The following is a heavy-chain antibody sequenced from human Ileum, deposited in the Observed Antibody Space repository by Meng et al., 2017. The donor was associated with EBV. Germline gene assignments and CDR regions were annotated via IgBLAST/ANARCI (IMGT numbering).Heavy chain of an antibody. CDR1: DRTFNSHG. CDR2: INADNDYT. D-gene: IGHD3-22*01. J-gene: IGHJ3*01. Sequence: QVQVVQAGAGGKKPGASVKVSCKAPDRTFNSHGMHWVRQAPGQSLEWMGWINADNDYTKFSQNFQGRVTLTRDTSANTAYMELSSLTSEDTAVYYCARTYYDIAGGDRFDVWGQGTMVTVSS. V-gene: IGHV1-3*01. CDR3: ARTYYDIAGGDRFDV.